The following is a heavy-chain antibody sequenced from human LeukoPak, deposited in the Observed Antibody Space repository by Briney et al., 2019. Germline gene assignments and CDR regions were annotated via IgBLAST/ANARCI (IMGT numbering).Heavy chain of an antibody. CDR1: GYTFTSYY. CDR2: INPSGGST. V-gene: IGHV1-46*01. D-gene: IGHD2-15*01. J-gene: IGHJ1*01. CDR3: SRVPLRRLEVEYFQH. Sequence: GSVKVSCKASGYTFTSYYMHWVRQAPGQGLEWMGIINPSGGSTSYAQKLQGRVTMTRDMSPRTVYMDKRSLRSQDTAVYYCSRVPLRRLEVEYFQHWGQGNLVTVSS.